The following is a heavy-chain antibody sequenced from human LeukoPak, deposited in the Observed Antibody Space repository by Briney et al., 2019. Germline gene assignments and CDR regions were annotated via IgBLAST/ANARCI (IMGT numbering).Heavy chain of an antibody. J-gene: IGHJ6*03. CDR1: GFTFSSYS. CDR2: ISDSGSFI. D-gene: IGHD5-24*01. CDR3: ARGSDATYYYYMDV. Sequence: GGSLRLSCAASGFTFSSYSMNWVRQAPGKGLEWVSSISDSGSFIYYVDSMKGRFTISRDNAKNSLYLQMNSLRAEDTAVYYCARGSDATYYYYMDVWGRGTTVTVSS. V-gene: IGHV3-21*06.